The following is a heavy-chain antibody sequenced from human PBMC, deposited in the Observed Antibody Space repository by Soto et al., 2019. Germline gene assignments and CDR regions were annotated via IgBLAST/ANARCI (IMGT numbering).Heavy chain of an antibody. Sequence: EVQLLETGGGLVQPGGSLSLSCAASGFIFSTYAMNWVRQASGKGLEWVSAISSSGDGAYYAESVRGRFTISRDNSINTLYLQMRSLRPEDTAVYYCAHPRGYGVFDAVDIWGQGTMVTVSS. D-gene: IGHD4-17*01. J-gene: IGHJ3*02. V-gene: IGHV3-23*01. CDR1: GFIFSTYA. CDR3: AHPRGYGVFDAVDI. CDR2: ISSSGDGA.